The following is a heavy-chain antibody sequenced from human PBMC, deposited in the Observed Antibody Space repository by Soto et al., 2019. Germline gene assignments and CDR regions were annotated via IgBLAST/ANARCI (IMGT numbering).Heavy chain of an antibody. V-gene: IGHV1-18*03. CDR3: ALADEVWRGFSRTRFDP. CDR2: ISAHNGTT. D-gene: IGHD3-3*01. Sequence: ASVKLSCKTSGYTITSYGISWVRQAPGQGREWMGWISAHNGTTNYAQKLHGRVTMTTDTSTSTAYMELRSLRSDEMAVYYCALADEVWRGFSRTRFDPWGQGTRVTVSS. J-gene: IGHJ5*02. CDR1: GYTITSYG.